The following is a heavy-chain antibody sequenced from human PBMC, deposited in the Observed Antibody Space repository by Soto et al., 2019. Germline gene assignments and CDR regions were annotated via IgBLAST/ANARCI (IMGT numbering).Heavy chain of an antibody. CDR1: GGSISSGGYY. D-gene: IGHD3-22*01. Sequence: SETLSLTCTVSGGSISSGGYYWSWIRRKPGEGLEWIGYVYYSGATYYSPSLKTRVSISLHKSQNFFSLQLTSVTAADSAVYYCATTNGAYSYDSVSWGQGTLVTVSS. V-gene: IGHV4-31*03. CDR3: ATTNGAYSYDSVS. J-gene: IGHJ5*02. CDR2: VYYSGAT.